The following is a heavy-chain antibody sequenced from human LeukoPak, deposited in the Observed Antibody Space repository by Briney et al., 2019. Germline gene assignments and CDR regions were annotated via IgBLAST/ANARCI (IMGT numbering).Heavy chain of an antibody. CDR2: FDPEDGET. Sequence: ASVKVSCKASGYTFTSYGISWVRQAPGKGLEWMGGFDPEDGETIYAQKFQGRVTMTEDTSTDTAYMELSSLRSEDTAVYYCVFMITFGGVIVEWGQGTLVTVSS. J-gene: IGHJ4*02. CDR3: VFMITFGGVIVE. D-gene: IGHD3-16*02. CDR1: GYTFTSYG. V-gene: IGHV1-24*01.